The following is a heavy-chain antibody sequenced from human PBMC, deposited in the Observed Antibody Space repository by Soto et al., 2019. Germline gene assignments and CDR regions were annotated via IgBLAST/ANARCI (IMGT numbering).Heavy chain of an antibody. CDR1: GYTFTSYG. CDR2: ISAYNGNT. D-gene: IGHD2-15*01. J-gene: IGHJ4*02. CDR3: ARWSGRPLRKNCSGSSCYVFDY. V-gene: IGHV1-18*01. Sequence: QVQLVQSGAEVKKPGASVKVSCKASGYTFTSYGISWVRQAPGQGLEWMGWISAYNGNTNYAQKLQGRVTMTTDTSTSTAYMERRSLRSDNTAVNYCARWSGRPLRKNCSGSSCYVFDYWGQGTLVTVSS.